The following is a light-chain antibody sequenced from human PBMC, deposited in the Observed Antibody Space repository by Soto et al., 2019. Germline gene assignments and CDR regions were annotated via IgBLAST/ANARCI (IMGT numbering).Light chain of an antibody. V-gene: IGKV1-39*01. CDR2: GAT. CDR1: EDIISY. Sequence: DIRMTQSPSSLSASVGDRVTLTCRASEDIISYLTWYQHIPGRAPTVLVYGATNLPSGVPSRFSGSGSGTEFTFTISSLQPEDFATYYCQQSHNAPLTFGGGTKVE. CDR3: QQSHNAPLT. J-gene: IGKJ4*01.